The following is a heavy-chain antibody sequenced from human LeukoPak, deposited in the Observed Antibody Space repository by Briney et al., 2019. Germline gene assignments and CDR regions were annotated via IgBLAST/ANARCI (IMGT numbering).Heavy chain of an antibody. J-gene: IGHJ3*02. V-gene: IGHV4-34*01. D-gene: IGHD1-26*01. CDR1: GGSFSGYY. CDR2: INHSGST. Sequence: PSETLSLTCAVYGGSFSGYYWSWIRQPPGKGLEWIGEINHSGSTNYNPSLKSRVTISVDTSKNQFSLKLSSVTAADTAVYYCARHWIVGATDAFDIWGQGTMVTVSS. CDR3: ARHWIVGATDAFDI.